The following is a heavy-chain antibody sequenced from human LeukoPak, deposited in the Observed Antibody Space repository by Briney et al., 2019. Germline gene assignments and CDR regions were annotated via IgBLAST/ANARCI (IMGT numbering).Heavy chain of an antibody. J-gene: IGHJ4*02. CDR1: GFTFSSYA. Sequence: GGSLRLSCAASGFTFSSYAMHWVRQAPGKGLEWVAVISYDGSNKYYADSVKGRFTISRDNSKNTLYLQMNSLRAEDTAVYYCARGSSTSFMDYWGQGTLVTVSS. CDR3: ARGSSTSFMDY. V-gene: IGHV3-30*04. CDR2: ISYDGSNK. D-gene: IGHD2-2*01.